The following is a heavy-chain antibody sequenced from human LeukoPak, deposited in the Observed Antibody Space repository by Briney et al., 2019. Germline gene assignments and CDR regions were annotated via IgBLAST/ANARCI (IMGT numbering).Heavy chain of an antibody. CDR1: GGSISSYY. CDR3: ARDRGSPAKYYFDY. D-gene: IGHD1-26*01. Sequence: SETLSLTCTVSGGSISSYYWSWIRQPPGKGLEWIGYIYYSGSTNYNPSLKGRVTISVDTSKNQFSLKLSSVTAADTAVYYCARDRGSPAKYYFDYWGQGTLVTVSS. V-gene: IGHV4-59*01. CDR2: IYYSGST. J-gene: IGHJ4*02.